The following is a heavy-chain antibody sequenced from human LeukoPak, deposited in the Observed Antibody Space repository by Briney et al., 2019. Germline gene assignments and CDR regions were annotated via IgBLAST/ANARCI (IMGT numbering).Heavy chain of an antibody. CDR3: ARDRPPYYYDSSGYKTDAFDI. CDR2: ISSSSSIYR. J-gene: IGHJ3*02. V-gene: IGHV3-21*01. D-gene: IGHD3-22*01. Sequence: PGGSLRLSCAASGFTFSSYSMIWVRQAPGKGLEGVSSISSSSSIYRYYADSVKGRFTISRDNAKNSLYLQMNSLKAEDTAVYYCARDRPPYYYDSSGYKTDAFDIWGQGTMVTVSS. CDR1: GFTFSSYS.